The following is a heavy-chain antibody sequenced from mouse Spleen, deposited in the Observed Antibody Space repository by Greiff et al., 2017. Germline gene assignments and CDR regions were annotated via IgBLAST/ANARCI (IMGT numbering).Heavy chain of an antibody. Sequence: EVKLVESGGGLVKPGGSLKLSCAASGFTFSSYAMSWVRQTPEQRLEWVATISSGGSYTYYPDSVKGRFTFSRDNAKNTLYLQMSSLRSEDTSKYYCERHLLNDNDGGGGLWLAYWGQGTLVTVSA. D-gene: IGHD2-4*01. J-gene: IGHJ3*01. CDR1: GFTFSSYA. CDR3: ERHLLNDNDGGGGLWLAY. V-gene: IGHV5-9-3*01. CDR2: ISSGGSYT.